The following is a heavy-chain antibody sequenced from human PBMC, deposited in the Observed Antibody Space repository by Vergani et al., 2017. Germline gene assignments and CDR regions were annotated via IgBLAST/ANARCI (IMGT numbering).Heavy chain of an antibody. V-gene: IGHV5-51*01. D-gene: IGHD3-22*01. Sequence: EVQLVQSGAEVKKPGESLKISCQISWYSCTNYWIGWVRQMPGKGLEWMGIIHPADSDTRYSPSFQGQVTISVDKSISTAYLQRSSLRASDSAMYYCARLYGRDSSGSKYFDYWGQGTLVTVSS. CDR1: WYSCTNYW. CDR3: ARLYGRDSSGSKYFDY. CDR2: IHPADSDT. J-gene: IGHJ4*02.